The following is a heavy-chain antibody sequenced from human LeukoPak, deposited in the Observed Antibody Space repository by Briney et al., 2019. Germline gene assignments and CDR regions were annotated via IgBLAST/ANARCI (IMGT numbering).Heavy chain of an antibody. CDR2: ISGSGGST. CDR3: AKAPVTTCRGAYCYPFDY. D-gene: IGHD2-21*01. V-gene: IGHV3-23*01. J-gene: IGHJ4*02. Sequence: PGGSLRLSCAASGFTFSSYAMSWVRQAPGKGLEWVSAISGSGGSTYHADSVKGRFTISRDNSKNTPYLQMNSLRAEDTAVYYCAKAPVTTCRGAYCYPFDYWGQGTLVTVSS. CDR1: GFTFSSYA.